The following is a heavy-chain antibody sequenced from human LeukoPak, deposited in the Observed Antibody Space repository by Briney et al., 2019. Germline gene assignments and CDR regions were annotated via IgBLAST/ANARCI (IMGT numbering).Heavy chain of an antibody. J-gene: IGHJ4*02. V-gene: IGHV3-30-3*01. CDR3: VTDDDSTDNGLDY. CDR1: GLTFSSYA. CDR2: ISYDGSNK. D-gene: IGHD3-22*01. Sequence: PGRSLRLSCAASGLTFSSYAMHWVRQAPGKGLEWVAVISYDGSNKYYADSVKGRFTISRDNSKNTLYLQMNSLRAEDPAVYYCVTDDDSTDNGLDYWAQGTLVTVSS.